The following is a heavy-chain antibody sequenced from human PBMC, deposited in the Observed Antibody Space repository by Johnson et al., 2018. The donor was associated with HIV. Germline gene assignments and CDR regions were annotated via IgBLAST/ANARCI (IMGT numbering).Heavy chain of an antibody. Sequence: VQLVESGGGVVQPGRSLRLSCAASGFTFDDYGMSWVRQAPGKGLEWVSGINWNGGSIGYVDSVKGRFTVSRDNAKDSLYLQMNSLKTEDTALYYCARVTIVGLSKVDGFDIWGQGTMVTVSS. CDR1: GFTFDDYG. V-gene: IGHV3-20*04. CDR3: ARVTIVGLSKVDGFDI. J-gene: IGHJ3*02. D-gene: IGHD5-24*01. CDR2: INWNGGSI.